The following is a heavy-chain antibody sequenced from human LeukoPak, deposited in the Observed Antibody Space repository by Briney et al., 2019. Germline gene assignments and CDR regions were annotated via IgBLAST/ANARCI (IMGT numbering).Heavy chain of an antibody. CDR1: GYTFTSYG. D-gene: IGHD6-19*01. CDR3: ARDPYRSGWYGNWFDP. J-gene: IGHJ5*02. V-gene: IGHV1-18*01. Sequence: ASVKVSCKASGYTFTSYGISWVRQAPGQGREGMGWISAYNGNTNYAQKLQGRVTMTTDTSTSTAYMELRSLRSDDTAVYYCARDPYRSGWYGNWFDPWGQGTLVTVSS. CDR2: ISAYNGNT.